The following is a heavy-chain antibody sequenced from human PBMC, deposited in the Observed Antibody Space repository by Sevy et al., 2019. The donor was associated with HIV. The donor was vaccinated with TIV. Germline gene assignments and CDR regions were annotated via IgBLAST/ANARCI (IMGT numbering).Heavy chain of an antibody. Sequence: ASVKVSCKASGYTFTNYGISWVRQAPGQGLEWMGWISAYNGNTNYAQTLQGRVTMTTDTSTTTAYMELRSLRSDDTAVYYCARDGKRDYVWGSYYWGQGTLVTVSS. CDR1: GYTFTNYG. CDR2: ISAYNGNT. J-gene: IGHJ4*02. D-gene: IGHD3-16*01. V-gene: IGHV1-18*04. CDR3: ARDGKRDYVWGSYY.